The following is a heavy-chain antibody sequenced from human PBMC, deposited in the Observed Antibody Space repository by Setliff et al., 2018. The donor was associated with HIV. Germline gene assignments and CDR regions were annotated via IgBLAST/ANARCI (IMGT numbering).Heavy chain of an antibody. CDR3: ARDIHSSPWYGVGGMDV. V-gene: IGHV4-31*03. J-gene: IGHJ6*02. CDR1: GGSISSGGYY. Sequence: SETLSLTCTVSGGSISSGGYYWSWIRQHPGKGLEWIGYTDHSGNAYFHPSLKSRATMSIDTSKSQFSLKVTSVTATDTAVYYCARDIHSSPWYGVGGMDVWGQGTTVTVSS. CDR2: TDHSGNA. D-gene: IGHD6-13*01.